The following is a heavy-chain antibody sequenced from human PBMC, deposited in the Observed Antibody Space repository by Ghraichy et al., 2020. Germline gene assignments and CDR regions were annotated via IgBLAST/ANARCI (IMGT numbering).Heavy chain of an antibody. CDR1: GFTFSSYA. V-gene: IGHV3-23*01. CDR2: ISGSGDST. J-gene: IGHJ4*02. CDR3: AKDRGALIGYYKFDY. Sequence: GGSLRLSCAASGFTFSSYAMSWVRQAPGKGLEWVSGISGSGDSTYYEDSVKGRFSISKDNSKHTLYLQMNSLRAEDTAVYYCAKDRGALIGYYKFDYWGQGTLVTVSS. D-gene: IGHD3-9*01.